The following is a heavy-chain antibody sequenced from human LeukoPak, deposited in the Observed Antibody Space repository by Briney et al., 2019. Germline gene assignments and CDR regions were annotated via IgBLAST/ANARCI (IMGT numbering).Heavy chain of an antibody. D-gene: IGHD2-2*01. CDR2: IYYIGST. J-gene: IGHJ6*03. V-gene: IGHV4-39*01. CDR1: GGSISSNSYY. Sequence: SGTLSLTCTVSGGSISSNSYYWGWIRQPPGKGLEWIGSIYYIGSTYYNPSLKSRVTISVDTSKNQFSLNLSSVTAADTAVYYCARLVHCTSSSCQTPYYMDVWGKGTTVTVSS. CDR3: ARLVHCTSSSCQTPYYMDV.